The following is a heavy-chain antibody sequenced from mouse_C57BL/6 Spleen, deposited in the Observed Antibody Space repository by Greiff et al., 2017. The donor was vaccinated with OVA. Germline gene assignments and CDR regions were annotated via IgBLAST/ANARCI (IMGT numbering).Heavy chain of an antibody. J-gene: IGHJ2*01. D-gene: IGHD3-2*02. CDR1: GYAFSSSW. CDR2: IYPGDGDT. CDR3: ARSDSSGSDY. Sequence: QVQLQQSGPELVKPGASVKISCKASGYAFSSSWMNWVKQRPGKGLEWIGRIYPGDGDTNYNGKFKGKATLTADKSSSTAYMQHSSLTSEDSAVYFCARSDSSGSDYWGQGTTLTVSS. V-gene: IGHV1-82*01.